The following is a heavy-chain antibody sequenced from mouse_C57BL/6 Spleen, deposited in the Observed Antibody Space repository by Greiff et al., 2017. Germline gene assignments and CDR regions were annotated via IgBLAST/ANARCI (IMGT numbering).Heavy chain of an antibody. V-gene: IGHV5-17*01. CDR3: ARPAGPYAMDY. CDR2: ISSGSSTI. CDR1: GFTFSDYG. D-gene: IGHD1-2*01. J-gene: IGHJ4*01. Sequence: EVQVVESGGGLVKPGGSLKLSCAASGFTFSDYGMHWVRQAPEKGLEWVAYISSGSSTIYYADTVKGRFTISRDNAENTLFLQMTSLRSEDTAMYYCARPAGPYAMDYWGQGTSVTVSS.